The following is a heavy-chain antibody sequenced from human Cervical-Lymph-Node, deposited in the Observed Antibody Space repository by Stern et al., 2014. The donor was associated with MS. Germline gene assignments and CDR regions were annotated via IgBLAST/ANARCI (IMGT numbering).Heavy chain of an antibody. CDR3: ATSFGGVPMFY. J-gene: IGHJ4*02. CDR2: VYTTGST. Sequence: QVQLQESGPGLVKPSQTLSLTCSVSGGSVSSGSYYWSWVRQPAGKGLQWIGRVYTTGSTDYNPSLKSRVTISQDTSKNQFPLTLSSVTAADTAVYYCATSFGGVPMFYWGQGTLVTVSS. D-gene: IGHD3-3*01. V-gene: IGHV4-61*02. CDR1: GGSVSSGSYY.